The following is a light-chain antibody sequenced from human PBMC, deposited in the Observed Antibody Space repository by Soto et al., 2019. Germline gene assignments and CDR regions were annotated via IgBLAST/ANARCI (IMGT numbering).Light chain of an antibody. Sequence: QSALTQPASVSGSPGQSITISCTGTSSDVGSYNLVSWYRQHPGKAPKLIIFEVTKRPSGISNRFSGSKSGNTASLTISGLQAEDEADYYCCSYARSNNVMFGGGTKLTVL. CDR3: CSYARSNNVM. CDR2: EVT. J-gene: IGLJ3*02. CDR1: SSDVGSYNL. V-gene: IGLV2-23*02.